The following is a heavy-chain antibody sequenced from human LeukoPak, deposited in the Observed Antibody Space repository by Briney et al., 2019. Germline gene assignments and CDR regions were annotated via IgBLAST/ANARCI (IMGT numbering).Heavy chain of an antibody. CDR1: GFTFSSYA. J-gene: IGHJ4*02. D-gene: IGHD3-10*01. Sequence: GVSLRLSCAASGFTFSSYAMSWVRQAPGKGLEWVSAISGSGGSTYYADSVKGRFTISRDNSKNTLYLQMNSLRAEDTAIYYCAKDWGFGELLGYYFDYWGQGTLVTVSS. CDR3: AKDWGFGELLGYYFDY. CDR2: ISGSGGST. V-gene: IGHV3-23*01.